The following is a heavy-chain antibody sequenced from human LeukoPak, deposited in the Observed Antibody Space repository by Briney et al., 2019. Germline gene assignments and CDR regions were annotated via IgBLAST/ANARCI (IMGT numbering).Heavy chain of an antibody. CDR3: AGAPRITIFGVVKAYYYDMDV. V-gene: IGHV3-21*01. Sequence: GGSLRLSCAASGFTFSSYSMNWVRQAPGKGLEWVSSISSSSSYIYYADSVKGRFTISRDNAKNSLYLQMNSLRAEDTAVYYCAGAPRITIFGVVKAYYYDMDVWGQGTTVTVSS. J-gene: IGHJ6*02. D-gene: IGHD3-3*01. CDR2: ISSSSSYI. CDR1: GFTFSSYS.